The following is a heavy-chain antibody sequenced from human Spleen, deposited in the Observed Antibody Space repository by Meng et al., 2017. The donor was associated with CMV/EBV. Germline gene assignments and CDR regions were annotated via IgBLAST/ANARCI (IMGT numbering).Heavy chain of an antibody. CDR3: ARVRSVGDSFDY. CDR1: GGTFSSYS. D-gene: IGHD3-10*01. Sequence: SVKVSCKASGGTFSSYSISWVRQAPGQGLEWMGRIIPIIDIASYAQKFQGRVTIIADKSTSTAYMELSSLRSEDTAVYYCARVRSVGDSFDYWGQGTLVTVSS. V-gene: IGHV1-69*02. J-gene: IGHJ4*02. CDR2: IIPIIDIA.